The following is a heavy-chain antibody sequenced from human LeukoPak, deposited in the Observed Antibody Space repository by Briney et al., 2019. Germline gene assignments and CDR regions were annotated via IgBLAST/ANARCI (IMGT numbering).Heavy chain of an antibody. D-gene: IGHD3-10*01. CDR1: GFTFSSYS. CDR2: ISSSSITI. Sequence: GGSLRLSCAASGFTFSSYSLNWVRQAPGKGLEWVSFISSSSITIYYADSVKGRFTISRDNAEKSLYLQMNSLRAEDTAVYYCAKGLIGFGEFDSYYFDYWGQGTLVTVSS. CDR3: AKGLIGFGEFDSYYFDY. V-gene: IGHV3-48*04. J-gene: IGHJ4*02.